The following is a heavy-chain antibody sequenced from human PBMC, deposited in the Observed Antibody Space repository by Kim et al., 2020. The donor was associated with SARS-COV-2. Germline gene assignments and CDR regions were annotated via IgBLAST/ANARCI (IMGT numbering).Heavy chain of an antibody. D-gene: IGHD5-12*01. V-gene: IGHV3-23*01. CDR2: ISNSGSTT. J-gene: IGHJ4*02. CDR3: VKRRGMAINSWYFDY. CDR1: GFTFSGYA. Sequence: GSLRLSCAASGFTFSGYAMSWVRQAPGKGLECVSTISNSGSTTYYAGSVKGRFTISRDNSKNALYVQMNSLRAEDTAVYYCVKRRGMAINSWYFDYWGQGVLVTVSS.